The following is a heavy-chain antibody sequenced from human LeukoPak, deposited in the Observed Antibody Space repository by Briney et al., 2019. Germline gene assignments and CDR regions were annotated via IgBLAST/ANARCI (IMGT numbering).Heavy chain of an antibody. CDR3: ARDRSIAALVAGYYYYMDV. D-gene: IGHD6-6*01. J-gene: IGHJ6*03. CDR1: GFTFSSYG. CDR2: IWYDGSNK. Sequence: GGSLRLSCAASGFTFSSYGMHWVRQAPGKGLEWVAVIWYDGSNKYYADSVKGRFTISRDNSKNTLYLQMNSLRAEDTAVYYCARDRSIAALVAGYYYYMDVWGKGTTVTVSS. V-gene: IGHV3-33*01.